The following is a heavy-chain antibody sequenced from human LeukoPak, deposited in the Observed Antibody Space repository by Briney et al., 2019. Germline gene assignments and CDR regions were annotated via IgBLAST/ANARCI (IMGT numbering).Heavy chain of an antibody. CDR3: ARELDY. J-gene: IGHJ4*02. V-gene: IGHV3-64*01. CDR2: ISSNGGST. Sequence: GGSLRLSCAASGFTFSSYAMHWVRQAPGKGLEYVSAISSNGGSTYYANSVKGRFTISRDNSKNTLYLQMGSLRAEDMAVYYCARELDYWGQGTLVTVSS. CDR1: GFTFSSYA.